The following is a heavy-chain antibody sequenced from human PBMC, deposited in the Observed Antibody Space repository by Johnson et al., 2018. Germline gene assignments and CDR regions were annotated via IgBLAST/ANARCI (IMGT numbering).Heavy chain of an antibody. CDR3: ANLYIGSGRLHDSFDI. D-gene: IGHD3-10*01. CDR1: GFNFSDYG. J-gene: IGHJ3*02. Sequence: VQLVETGGGVVQPGRSLRLSCGASGFNFSDYGMHWVRQAPGKGLKWVAVIWFDGSNKDYGDSVKGRFTISRDNSKNTLYLQMNSLRAEDTAVYYCANLYIGSGRLHDSFDICGQGTMGTVSS. V-gene: IGHV3-33*06. CDR2: IWFDGSNK.